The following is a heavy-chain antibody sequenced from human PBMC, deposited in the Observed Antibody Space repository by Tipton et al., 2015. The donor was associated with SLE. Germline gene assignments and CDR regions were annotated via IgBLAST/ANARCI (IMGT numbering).Heavy chain of an antibody. V-gene: IGHV4-61*09. J-gene: IGHJ4*02. D-gene: IGHD1-1*01. CDR1: GGSISSGSYY. Sequence: TLSLTCTVSGGSISSGSYYWSWIRQPAGKGLEWIGYIYTSGSTNYNPSLKSRVTISVDTSKNQFSLKLSSVTAADTAVYYCASANWNFEYWGQGTLVTVSS. CDR3: ASANWNFEY. CDR2: IYTSGST.